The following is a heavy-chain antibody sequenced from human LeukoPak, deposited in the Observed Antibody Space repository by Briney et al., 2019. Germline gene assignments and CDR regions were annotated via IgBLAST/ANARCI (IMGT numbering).Heavy chain of an antibody. J-gene: IGHJ4*02. CDR2: IYHSGST. Sequence: PSETLSLTCTVSGGSISSSNWWSWVRQPPGKGLEWIGEIYHSGSTNYNPSLKSRVTISVDKSKNQFSLKLSSVTAADTAVYYCAREEMATIHKGPFDYWGQGTLVTVSS. CDR1: GGSISSSNW. D-gene: IGHD5-24*01. CDR3: AREEMATIHKGPFDY. V-gene: IGHV4-4*02.